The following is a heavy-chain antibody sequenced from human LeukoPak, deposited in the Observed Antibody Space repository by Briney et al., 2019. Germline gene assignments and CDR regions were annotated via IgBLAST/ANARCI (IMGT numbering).Heavy chain of an antibody. D-gene: IGHD3-22*01. CDR2: IYYSGST. CDR1: GGSISSYY. J-gene: IGHJ4*02. Sequence: SETLSLTCTVSGGSISSYYWSWIRQPPGKGLEWIGYIYYSGSTNYNPSLKSRVTISVDTSKNQFSLKLSSVTAADTAVYYCARGYYDSSGYYYVGVDYWGQGTPVTVSS. CDR3: ARGYYDSSGYYYVGVDY. V-gene: IGHV4-59*01.